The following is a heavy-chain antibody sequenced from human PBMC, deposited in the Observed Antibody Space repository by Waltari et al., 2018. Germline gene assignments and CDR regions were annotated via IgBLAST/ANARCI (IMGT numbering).Heavy chain of an antibody. D-gene: IGHD3-10*01. V-gene: IGHV3-33*01. CDR1: GFTFSSYG. CDR3: ARGGAKEALGDFL. J-gene: IGHJ4*02. CDR2: IWYDGSNK. Sequence: QVQLVESGGGVVQPGRSLRPSCAPSGFTFSSYGMHWVRQAPGKGLEWVALIWYDGSNKYYADSVKGRFTISRDNSKNTLYLQMNSLRAEDTAVYYCARGGAKEALGDFLWGQGTPVTVSS.